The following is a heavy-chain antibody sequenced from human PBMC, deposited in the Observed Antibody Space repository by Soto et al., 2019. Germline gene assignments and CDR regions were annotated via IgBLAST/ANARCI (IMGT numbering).Heavy chain of an antibody. CDR1: GYTFTSYD. CDR3: ARGTYYYDSSGNNWFDP. CDR2: MNPNSGNT. J-gene: IGHJ5*02. V-gene: IGHV1-8*01. Sequence: ASVKVSCKASGYTFTSYDINWVRQATGQGLEWMGWMNPNSGNTGYAQKFQGRVTVTRNTSISTAYMELSSLRSEDTAVYYCARGTYYYDSSGNNWFDPWGQGTLVTVSS. D-gene: IGHD3-22*01.